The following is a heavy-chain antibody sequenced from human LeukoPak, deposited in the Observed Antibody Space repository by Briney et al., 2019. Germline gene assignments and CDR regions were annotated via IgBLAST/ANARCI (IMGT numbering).Heavy chain of an antibody. V-gene: IGHV3-7*01. Sequence: GGSLRLSCAASGFTFSSYAMSWVRQAPGRGLEWVANIKQDGSEKYYVDSVKGRFTISRGNAKNSLYLQMNSLRAEDTAVYYCARGTPWADYWGQGTLVTVSS. CDR2: IKQDGSEK. J-gene: IGHJ4*02. CDR3: ARGTPWADY. D-gene: IGHD1-14*01. CDR1: GFTFSSYA.